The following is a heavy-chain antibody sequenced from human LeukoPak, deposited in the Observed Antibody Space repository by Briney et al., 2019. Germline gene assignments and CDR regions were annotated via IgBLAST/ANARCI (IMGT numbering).Heavy chain of an antibody. V-gene: IGHV1-18*04. J-gene: IGHJ4*02. CDR3: ARMLATEYFDY. Sequence: ASVKVSCKASGYTFTSFVISWVRQAPGQGLEWLGWISAYNGNTKHSQRFQGRVTMTTDTSSSTAYMELRSLRYDDTAVYYCARMLATEYFDYWGQGTPVTVPS. CDR2: ISAYNGNT. D-gene: IGHD3-10*02. CDR1: GYTFTSFV.